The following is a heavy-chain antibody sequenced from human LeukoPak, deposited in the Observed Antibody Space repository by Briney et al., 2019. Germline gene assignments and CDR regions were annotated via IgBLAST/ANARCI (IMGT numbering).Heavy chain of an antibody. CDR2: INWNGGST. Sequence: PGGSLRLSCAASGFTFDDYGMSWVRQAPGKGLEWVSGINWNGGSTGYADSVKGRFTISRDNAKNSLYLQMNSLRAEDTALYYCARGVTNYYDSSGYYAGWGQGTLVTVSS. V-gene: IGHV3-20*04. D-gene: IGHD3-22*01. CDR1: GFTFDDYG. J-gene: IGHJ4*02. CDR3: ARGVTNYYDSSGYYAG.